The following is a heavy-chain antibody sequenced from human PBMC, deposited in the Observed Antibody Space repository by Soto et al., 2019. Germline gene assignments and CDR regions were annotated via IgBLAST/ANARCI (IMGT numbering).Heavy chain of an antibody. CDR2: MYNTGST. CDR1: GGSISGYY. CDR3: ARRPGRDGYNSDSNFDY. Sequence: PSETLSLTCTVSGGSISGYYWSWIRQPPGKGLEWIGYMYNTGSTVYNPSFKSRDTISVDTSKNQFSLKLKSVTAADTAVFYCARRPGRDGYNSDSNFDYWGQGTLVTVSS. V-gene: IGHV4-59*01. J-gene: IGHJ4*02. D-gene: IGHD5-12*01.